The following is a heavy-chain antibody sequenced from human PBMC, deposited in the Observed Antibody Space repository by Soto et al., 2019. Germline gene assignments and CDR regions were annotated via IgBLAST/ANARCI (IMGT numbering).Heavy chain of an antibody. D-gene: IGHD3-9*01. Sequence: ASVKVSCKASGYTFIDYYMHWVRQAPGQGFEWLGRISPKSGATNYAQKFQGRVTMTWDTSLNTAYMELSSLISEDTAVYYCARPPGYISDWYYFDLWGQGTLVTVSS. CDR2: ISPKSGAT. CDR1: GYTFIDYY. J-gene: IGHJ4*02. V-gene: IGHV1-2*02. CDR3: ARPPGYISDWYYFDL.